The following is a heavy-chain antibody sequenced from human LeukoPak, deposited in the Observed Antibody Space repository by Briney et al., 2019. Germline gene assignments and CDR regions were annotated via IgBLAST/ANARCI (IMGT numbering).Heavy chain of an antibody. CDR2: IYSGGNT. CDR1: GFTVSSNY. J-gene: IGHJ4*02. D-gene: IGHD6-19*01. CDR3: ARGQSEAGIPTFDY. Sequence: PGGSLRLSCAASGFTVSSNYMSWVRQAPGKGLEWASVIYSGGNTYYADSVKGRFTISRDNSKNTLYLQMNTLRAEDTAVYYCARGQSEAGIPTFDYWGQGTLVTVSS. V-gene: IGHV3-66*01.